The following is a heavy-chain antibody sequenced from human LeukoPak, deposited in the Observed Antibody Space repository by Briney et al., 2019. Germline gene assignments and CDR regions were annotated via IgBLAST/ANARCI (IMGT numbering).Heavy chain of an antibody. CDR1: GFTFSSYG. CDR3: AKEIETYNWNFFDY. CDR2: IRYDGSNK. J-gene: IGHJ4*02. D-gene: IGHD1-20*01. Sequence: GGSLRLSCAASGFTFSSYGMHWVRQAPGKGLEWVALIRYDGSNKYYADSVKGRFTISRDNSKNTLYLQMNSLRAEDTAVYYCAKEIETYNWNFFDYWGQGTLDTVSS. V-gene: IGHV3-30*02.